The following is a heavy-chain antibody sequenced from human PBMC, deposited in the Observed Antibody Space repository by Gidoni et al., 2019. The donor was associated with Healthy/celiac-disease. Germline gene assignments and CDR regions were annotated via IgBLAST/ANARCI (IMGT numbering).Heavy chain of an antibody. CDR3: ARAQTYGDYPYYYYGMDV. CDR2: IDWDDDK. Sequence: QVTLRESGPALVKPTQTLTLTCTFSGFSLSTSGMCVSWIRHPPGKALEWLALIDWDDDKYYSTSLKTRLTISKDTSKNQVVLTMTNMDPVDTATYYCARAQTYGDYPYYYYGMDVWGQGTTVTVSS. V-gene: IGHV2-70*01. D-gene: IGHD4-17*01. CDR1: GFSLSTSGMC. J-gene: IGHJ6*02.